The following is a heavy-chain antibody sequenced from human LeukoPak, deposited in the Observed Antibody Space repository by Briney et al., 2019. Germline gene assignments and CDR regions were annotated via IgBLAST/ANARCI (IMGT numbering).Heavy chain of an antibody. CDR2: IRYDGSNK. Sequence: GGSLRLSCAASGFTFSSYGMHWVRQAPGKGLEWVAFIRYDGSNKYYADSVKGRFTISRDNSKNTLYLQMNSLRAEDTAVYYCAKEQQTLYYYMDVWGKGTTVTVSS. V-gene: IGHV3-30*02. D-gene: IGHD4-23*01. CDR3: AKEQQTLYYYMDV. CDR1: GFTFSSYG. J-gene: IGHJ6*03.